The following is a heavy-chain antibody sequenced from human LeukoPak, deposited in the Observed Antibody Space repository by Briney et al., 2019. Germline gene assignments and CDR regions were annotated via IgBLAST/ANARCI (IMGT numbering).Heavy chain of an antibody. V-gene: IGHV3-9*03. CDR2: ISWNSGSI. CDR3: AKGFYYYDSSGYPGGFDY. D-gene: IGHD3-22*01. Sequence: GGSLRLSCAASGFTFDDYAMHWVRQAPGKGLEWVSGISWNSGSIGYADSVKGRFTISRDNAKNSLYLQMNSLRAEDMALYYCAKGFYYYDSSGYPGGFDYWGQGTLVTVSS. CDR1: GFTFDDYA. J-gene: IGHJ4*02.